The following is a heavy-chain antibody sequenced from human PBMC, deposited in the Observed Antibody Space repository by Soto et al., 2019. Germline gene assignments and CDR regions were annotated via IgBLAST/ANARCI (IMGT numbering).Heavy chain of an antibody. J-gene: IGHJ5*02. CDR1: GAALNSGNDY. V-gene: IGHV4-31*03. D-gene: IGHD2-21*01. CDR2: IYVTGAV. Sequence: SETLSLTCSVSGAALNSGNDYWSWIRQVPGKGLAWIGHIYVTGAVDYNPSLRHRIRISQDTSERQFSLNLRLVTAADTAVYYCPRLRIATNNYKWFDPRGQGTMVTVCS. CDR3: PRLRIATNNYKWFDP.